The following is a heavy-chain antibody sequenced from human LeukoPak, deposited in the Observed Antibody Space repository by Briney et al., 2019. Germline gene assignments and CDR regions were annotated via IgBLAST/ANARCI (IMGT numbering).Heavy chain of an antibody. J-gene: IGHJ6*02. CDR1: GGTFSSYA. Sequence: SVKVSCKASGGTFSSYAISWVRQAPGQGLEWMGGIIPIFGTANYAQKFQGRVTITADESTSTAYMELSSPRSEDTAVYYCARDASDLPPPYYYYYGMDVWGQGTTVTVSS. V-gene: IGHV1-69*13. D-gene: IGHD3-3*01. CDR3: ARDASDLPPPYYYYYGMDV. CDR2: IIPIFGTA.